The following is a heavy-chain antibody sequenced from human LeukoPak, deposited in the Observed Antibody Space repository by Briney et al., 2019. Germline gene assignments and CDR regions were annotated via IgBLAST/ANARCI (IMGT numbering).Heavy chain of an antibody. CDR1: GYTFTSYS. V-gene: IGHV1-8*03. Sequence: ASVKVSCKASGYTFTSYSINWVRQATGQGLEWMGRMNPNIGGSGPAQKFQGRVTITWNTPISTAYMELSSLTSDDTAVYYCVRGGEYSGSYDAIDIWGQGTMVGVCS. CDR3: VRGGEYSGSYDAIDI. D-gene: IGHD1-26*01. J-gene: IGHJ3*02. CDR2: MNPNIGGS.